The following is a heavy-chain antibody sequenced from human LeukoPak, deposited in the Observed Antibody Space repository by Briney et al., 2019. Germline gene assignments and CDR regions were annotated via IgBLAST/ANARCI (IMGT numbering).Heavy chain of an antibody. J-gene: IGHJ4*02. CDR1: GFTVSAYA. Sequence: GGSLRLSCAASGFTVSAYAMAWVRQAPGKGLEWVSTIYDDNAYYADSVKGRFAISTDNSKNTLYLQMNSLRVEDTAVYFCAARKVRGVWFYLDYWGQGTLVTVSS. D-gene: IGHD3-10*01. V-gene: IGHV3-23*01. CDR3: AARKVRGVWFYLDY. CDR2: IYDDNA.